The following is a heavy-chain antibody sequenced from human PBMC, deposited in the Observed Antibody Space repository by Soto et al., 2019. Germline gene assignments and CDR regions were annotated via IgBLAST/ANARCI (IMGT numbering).Heavy chain of an antibody. D-gene: IGHD2-21*02. CDR2: INPSGGHT. V-gene: IGHV1-46*01. CDR1: GNTFTNYY. J-gene: IGHJ4*02. Sequence: QVQLMQSGAEVKKPGASVKVSCKASGNTFTNYYIHWVRQAPGQGLEWMGTINPSGGHTTYAQKFLGRVTMTRDTSTSTLYMELTSLRSEDTAVYDCARGGHVVVVTAAFDYWGQGTRVTVSS. CDR3: ARGGHVVVVTAAFDY.